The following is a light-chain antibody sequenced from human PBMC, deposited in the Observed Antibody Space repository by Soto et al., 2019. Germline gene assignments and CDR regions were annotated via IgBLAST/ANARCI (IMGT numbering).Light chain of an antibody. CDR1: QGISNY. CDR3: QEYKNSALT. V-gene: IGKV1-27*01. Sequence: DIQMTQSPSSLSASVGDRVTLTCRARQGISNYLAWYQQRPGKVPKLLLYAASTVQSGVPSRFSGSGSGADFTLTINSLHPVDGAKYDCQEYKNSALTFGGGTMVEIK. CDR2: AAS. J-gene: IGKJ4*01.